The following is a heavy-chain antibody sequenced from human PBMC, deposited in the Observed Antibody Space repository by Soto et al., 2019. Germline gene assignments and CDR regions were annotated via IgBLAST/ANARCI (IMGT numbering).Heavy chain of an antibody. CDR3: ARDRYSYYDFWSGSLPYYYYVMDV. D-gene: IGHD3-3*01. CDR2: IKQDGSEK. CDR1: GFTFSSYW. Sequence: GGSLRLSCAASGFTFSSYWMSWVRQAPGKGLEWVANIKQDGSEKYYVDSVKGRFTISRDNAKNSLYLQMNSLRAEDTAVYYCARDRYSYYDFWSGSLPYYYYVMDVWGQGTTVIGSS. V-gene: IGHV3-7*01. J-gene: IGHJ6*02.